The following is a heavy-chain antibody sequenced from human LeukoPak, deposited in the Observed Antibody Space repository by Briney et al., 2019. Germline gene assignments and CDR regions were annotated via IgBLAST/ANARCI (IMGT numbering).Heavy chain of an antibody. J-gene: IGHJ5*02. Sequence: GGSLRLSCAASGFTFNAYSMGWVRQAPGKGLEWVSIISRASESIFYADSVKGRFTISRDNAKNSLYLQMNGLGAEDTAAYYCMRGATDTTRWFDPWGQGTLVTVSS. CDR1: GFTFNAYS. CDR2: ISRASESI. D-gene: IGHD1-7*01. V-gene: IGHV3-21*01. CDR3: MRGATDTTRWFDP.